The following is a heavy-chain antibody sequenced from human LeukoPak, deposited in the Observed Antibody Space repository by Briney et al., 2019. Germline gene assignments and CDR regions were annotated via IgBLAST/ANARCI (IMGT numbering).Heavy chain of an antibody. CDR3: ASELLLFGKVPGPYIDV. Sequence: SGPTLVNPTQTLTLTCTFSGFSLSTSGVGVCWIPQPPGKALEWLALIYWNDDKRYSPSLKCRLTITKDTSKNQVVLTMTNMDPVDTATYYCASELLLFGKVPGPYIDVWGKGTTVTVSS. CDR1: GFSLSTSGVG. CDR2: IYWNDDK. D-gene: IGHD3-10*01. J-gene: IGHJ6*03. V-gene: IGHV2-5*01.